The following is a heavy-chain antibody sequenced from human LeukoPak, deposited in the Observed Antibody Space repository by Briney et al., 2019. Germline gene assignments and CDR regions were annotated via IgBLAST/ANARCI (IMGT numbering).Heavy chain of an antibody. Sequence: GGSLRLSCAASGFTFSSYSMNWVRQAPGKGLEWVSYINSSSSTIYYADSVRGRFTISKDNSKNTVDLLMNSVRAEDTALYFCAKGKFGDPLNYWGQGTLVTVSS. CDR3: AKGKFGDPLNY. V-gene: IGHV3-48*01. J-gene: IGHJ4*02. CDR1: GFTFSSYS. D-gene: IGHD3-10*01. CDR2: INSSSSTI.